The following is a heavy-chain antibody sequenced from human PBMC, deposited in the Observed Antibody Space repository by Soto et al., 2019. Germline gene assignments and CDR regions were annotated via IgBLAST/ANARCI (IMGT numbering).Heavy chain of an antibody. V-gene: IGHV4-31*03. CDR3: ARGFVVVVAAPYYFDY. CDR2: IYYSGST. CDR1: GGSISSGGYY. Sequence: SETLSLTCTVSGGSISSGGYYWSWIRQHPGKGLEWIGYIYYSGSTYYNPSLKSRVTISVDTSKNQFSLKLSSVTAADTAVYYCARGFVVVVAAPYYFDYWGQGTLVTVSS. J-gene: IGHJ4*02. D-gene: IGHD2-15*01.